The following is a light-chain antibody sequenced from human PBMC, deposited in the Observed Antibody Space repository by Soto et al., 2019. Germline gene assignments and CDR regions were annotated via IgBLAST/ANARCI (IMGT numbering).Light chain of an antibody. Sequence: AIRMTQSPSSLSASTGDRVTITCRASQGISSYLAWYQQRPGKAPKLLIYAASTLQSGVPSRFSGSGSGTDFTLTISCLQSEDFAVYYCQQRSNWLYTFXPGTKVDI. J-gene: IGKJ3*01. V-gene: IGKV1-8*01. CDR1: QGISSY. CDR3: QQRSNWLYT. CDR2: AAS.